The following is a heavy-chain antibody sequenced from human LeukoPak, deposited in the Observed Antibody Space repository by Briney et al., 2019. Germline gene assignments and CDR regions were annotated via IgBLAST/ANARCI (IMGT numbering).Heavy chain of an antibody. D-gene: IGHD3/OR15-3a*01. J-gene: IGHJ6*03. CDR2: IYPNSGGT. Sequence: GASVKVSCKASGYTFTGYYMHWVRQAPGQGLEWMGWIYPNSGGTNYAQKFQGRVTVTRDTSISTAYMELSRLRSDDTAVYYCAREAYDSGNFWTDYYYMDVWGIGTTVTVSS. CDR3: AREAYDSGNFWTDYYYMDV. CDR1: GYTFTGYY. V-gene: IGHV1-2*02.